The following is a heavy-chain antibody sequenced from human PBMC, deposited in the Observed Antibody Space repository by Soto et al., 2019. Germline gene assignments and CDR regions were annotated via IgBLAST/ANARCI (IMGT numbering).Heavy chain of an antibody. J-gene: IGHJ4*02. V-gene: IGHV4-59*01. CDR2: IYYSGST. CDR1: GGSISSYY. Sequence: PSETLSLTCTVSGGSISSYYWSWIRQPPGKGLEWIGYIYYSGSTNYNPSLKSRVTISVDTSKNQFSLKLSSVTAADTAVYYCARGTIAAAFDYWGQGTLVTVSS. D-gene: IGHD6-13*01. CDR3: ARGTIAAAFDY.